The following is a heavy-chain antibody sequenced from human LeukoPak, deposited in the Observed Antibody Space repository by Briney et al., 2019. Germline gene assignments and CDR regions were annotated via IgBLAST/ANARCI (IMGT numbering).Heavy chain of an antibody. J-gene: IGHJ6*02. V-gene: IGHV4-31*03. D-gene: IGHD3-3*01. CDR3: ARVCGALAFYYYGIDV. CDR2: MHHSGRT. Sequence: SETLSLTCNVSGASITSESYFWSWMRQHPGKGLEWIGYMHHSGRTYYNASLKSRVTISVDTSKSQFSLKVNSVTAADTAVYYCARVCGALAFYYYGIDVWGQGTTVTVSS. CDR1: GASITSESYF.